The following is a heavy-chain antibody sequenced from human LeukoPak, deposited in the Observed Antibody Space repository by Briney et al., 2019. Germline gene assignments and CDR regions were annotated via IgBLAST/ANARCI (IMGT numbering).Heavy chain of an antibody. V-gene: IGHV3-33*01. D-gene: IGHD6-13*01. CDR2: IWYDGSNK. Sequence: GRSLRLSCAASGFTFSSYGMHWVRQAPGKGLEWVAVIWYDGSNKYYADSVKGRFTISRDNSKNTLYLQMNSLRAEGTAVYYCARLARIAAAGTPWGDYWGQGTLVTVSS. CDR1: GFTFSSYG. CDR3: ARLARIAAAGTPWGDY. J-gene: IGHJ4*02.